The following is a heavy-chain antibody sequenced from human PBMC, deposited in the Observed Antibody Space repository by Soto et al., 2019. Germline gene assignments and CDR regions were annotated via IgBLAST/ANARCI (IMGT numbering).Heavy chain of an antibody. V-gene: IGHV4-30-4*01. CDR3: AIGFFRLNWFDP. J-gene: IGHJ5*02. CDR1: RGSISSSDYY. D-gene: IGHD3-3*01. Sequence: SESLSLTCTFSRGSISSSDYYWTCILQPPGKGLEWIGYIYYSGSTYYNPSLKSRVTISVDTSKNQFSLKLSSVTAADTAVYYGAIGFFRLNWFDPWGQGTLVTVSS. CDR2: IYYSGST.